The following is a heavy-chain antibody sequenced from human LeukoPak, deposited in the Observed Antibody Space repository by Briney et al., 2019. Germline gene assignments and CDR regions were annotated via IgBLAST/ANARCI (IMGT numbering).Heavy chain of an antibody. D-gene: IGHD5-18*01. J-gene: IGHJ6*03. CDR3: ARDQWLQSDYYMDV. CDR2: ISSSSSYI. Sequence: VRSLRLSCAASGFTFSSYSMNWVRQAPGKGLEWVSFISSSSSYIYYADSMKGRFTISRDNAKNSRYLQMNSLRAEDTAVYYCARDQWLQSDYYMDVWGKGTTVTVPS. CDR1: GFTFSSYS. V-gene: IGHV3-21*01.